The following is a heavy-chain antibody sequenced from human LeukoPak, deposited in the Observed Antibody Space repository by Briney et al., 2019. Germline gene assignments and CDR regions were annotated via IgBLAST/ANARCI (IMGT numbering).Heavy chain of an antibody. Sequence: GGSLRLSCAASGFTFSSYWMSWVRQAPGKGLEWVANIKQDGSEKCYVDSVKGRFTISRDNAKNSLYLQMNSLRAEDTAVYYCARAIAAAGTYYFDYWGQGTLVTVSS. CDR2: IKQDGSEK. J-gene: IGHJ4*02. V-gene: IGHV3-7*01. CDR3: ARAIAAAGTYYFDY. D-gene: IGHD6-13*01. CDR1: GFTFSSYW.